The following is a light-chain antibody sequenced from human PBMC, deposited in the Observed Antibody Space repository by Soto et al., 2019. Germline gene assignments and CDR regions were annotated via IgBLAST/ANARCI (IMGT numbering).Light chain of an antibody. Sequence: DIQMTQSPSSLSASVGNRVIITCRASQSISSYLNWYQQRPGKAPKLLISAASSLQSGVPSRFSGSGSGTDFTLTISSLQPEYLATYCCLQIYSTPYTFGQGTKLEIK. V-gene: IGKV1-39*01. J-gene: IGKJ2*01. CDR2: AAS. CDR1: QSISSY. CDR3: LQIYSTPYT.